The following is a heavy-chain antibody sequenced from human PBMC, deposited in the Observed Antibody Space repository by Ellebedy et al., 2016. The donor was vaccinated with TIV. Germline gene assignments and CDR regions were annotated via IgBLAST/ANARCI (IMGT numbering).Heavy chain of an antibody. CDR3: ATDGSYGDYLSPTHAFVI. V-gene: IGHV3-7*01. D-gene: IGHD4-17*01. CDR2: INQDGSEK. J-gene: IGHJ3*02. Sequence: GGSLRLSCAASRFSFSSYWMSWVRQAPGKGLEWVANINQDGSEKHYVDSVKGRFTISRDNAKNSLNLQMNSLRVEDTAVYYCATDGSYGDYLSPTHAFVIWGQGTMVTVSS. CDR1: RFSFSSYW.